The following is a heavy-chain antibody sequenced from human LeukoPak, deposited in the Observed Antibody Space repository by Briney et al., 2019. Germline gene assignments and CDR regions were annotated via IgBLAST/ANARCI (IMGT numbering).Heavy chain of an antibody. D-gene: IGHD3-16*01. Sequence: SETLSLTCAVSGYSIGSGDYWGWIRQPPGKGLEWIGSIFNSGSTYYNPSLKSRVTISADTSKRHFSLKLSSVTAADPAVYYCAINRSETLGNGGSFDYWGQGTLVTVSS. CDR1: GYSIGSGDY. CDR2: IFNSGST. CDR3: AINRSETLGNGGSFDY. J-gene: IGHJ4*02. V-gene: IGHV4-38-2*01.